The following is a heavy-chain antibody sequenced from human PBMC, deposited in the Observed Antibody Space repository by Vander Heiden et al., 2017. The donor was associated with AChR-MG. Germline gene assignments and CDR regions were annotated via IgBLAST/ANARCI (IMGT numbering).Heavy chain of an antibody. V-gene: IGHV4-59*08. Sequence: QVQLQESGPGLVKPSETLSLTCPVSGCSISSYYWSWSRQPPGKGLEWIGYIYYSGSTNYNPSLKSRVTISVDTSKNQFSLKLSSVTAADTAVYYCARYYGGNSAFSFAFDIWGQGTMVTVSS. CDR2: IYYSGST. CDR3: ARYYGGNSAFSFAFDI. D-gene: IGHD4-17*01. J-gene: IGHJ3*02. CDR1: GCSISSYY.